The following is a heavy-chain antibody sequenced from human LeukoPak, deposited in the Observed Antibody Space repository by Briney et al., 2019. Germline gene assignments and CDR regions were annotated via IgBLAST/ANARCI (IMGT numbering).Heavy chain of an antibody. V-gene: IGHV1-69*01. CDR1: GGTFISYA. CDR3: ARAPHCSSTSCYPQNWFDP. D-gene: IGHD2-2*01. CDR2: IIPIFGTA. J-gene: IGHJ5*02. Sequence: SVKVSCKASGGTFISYAISWVRQAPGQGLEWMGGIIPIFGTANYAQKFQGRVTITADESTSTAYMELSSLRSEDTAVYYCARAPHCSSTSCYPQNWFDPWGQGTLVTVSS.